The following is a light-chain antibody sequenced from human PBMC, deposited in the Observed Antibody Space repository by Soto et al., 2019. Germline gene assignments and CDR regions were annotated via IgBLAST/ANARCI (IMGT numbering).Light chain of an antibody. J-gene: IGKJ2*01. CDR1: QRITNNF. Sequence: EIVLTQSPVTLSLSPGEIATLSCRASQRITNNFLAWFQQRPCLAPRLLIYGASSRASGIPEKFSGSGSGTEFALTISRLEPEDFAVYYCQQYGRSPFTFGQGTKLQIK. CDR2: GAS. CDR3: QQYGRSPFT. V-gene: IGKV3-20*01.